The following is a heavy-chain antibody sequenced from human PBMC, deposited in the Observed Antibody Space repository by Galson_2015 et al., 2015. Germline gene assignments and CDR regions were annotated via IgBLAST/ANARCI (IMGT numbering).Heavy chain of an antibody. CDR2: IYYSGNT. Sequence: IYYSGNTNYNPSLKSRVTISVDTSKNQFSLKLSSVTAADTAMYYCARAPYKNYLDVWGKGTRSPSP. CDR3: ARAPYKNYLDV. V-gene: IGHV4-59*01. J-gene: IGHJ6*03. D-gene: IGHD3-10*01.